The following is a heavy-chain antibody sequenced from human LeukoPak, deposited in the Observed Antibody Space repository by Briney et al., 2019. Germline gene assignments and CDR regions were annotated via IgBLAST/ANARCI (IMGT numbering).Heavy chain of an antibody. Sequence: GESLKISCKGSGYRFTSYWIGWVRKLPGKGLAWMGIIYPGDSATTYSPSFQGQVTISADKSISTAYLQWSSLKASDTAMYYCARLSSSAVATFDNWFDPWGEGTLVTVSS. J-gene: IGHJ5*02. CDR3: ARLSSSAVATFDNWFDP. CDR2: IYPGDSAT. V-gene: IGHV5-51*01. D-gene: IGHD5-12*01. CDR1: GYRFTSYW.